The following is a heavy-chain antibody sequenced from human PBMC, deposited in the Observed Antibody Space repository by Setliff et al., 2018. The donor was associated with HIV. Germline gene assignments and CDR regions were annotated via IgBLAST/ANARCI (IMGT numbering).Heavy chain of an antibody. J-gene: IGHJ4*02. CDR2: IYYSGST. CDR3: ARGEFYCGTDCYWSSFDY. V-gene: IGHV4-39*01. CDR1: GGSISSSSYY. D-gene: IGHD2-21*02. Sequence: SETLSLTCTVSGGSISSSSYYWGWIRQPPGKGLEWIGSIYYSGSTYSNPSLKSRVTISVDTSKNQFSLRLSSVTAADTAVYYCARGEFYCGTDCYWSSFDYWGQGILVTVYS.